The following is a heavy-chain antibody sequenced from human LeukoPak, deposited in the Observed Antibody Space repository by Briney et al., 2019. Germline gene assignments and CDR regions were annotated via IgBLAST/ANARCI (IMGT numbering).Heavy chain of an antibody. CDR3: AREDYDFWSGLLNWFDP. Sequence: SETLSLTCTVSGGSISSYYWSWIRQPAGKGLEWIGRIYTSGSTNYNPSLKSRVTVSVDTSKNQFSLKLSSVTAADTAVYCCAREDYDFWSGLLNWFDPWGQGTLVTVSS. CDR1: GGSISSYY. V-gene: IGHV4-4*07. D-gene: IGHD3-3*01. CDR2: IYTSGST. J-gene: IGHJ5*02.